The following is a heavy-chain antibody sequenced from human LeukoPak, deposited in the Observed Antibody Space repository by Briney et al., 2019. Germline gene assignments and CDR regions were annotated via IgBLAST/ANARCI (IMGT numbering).Heavy chain of an antibody. Sequence: GESLKISCKDSEYSFTRYWISWVRQMPGKGLEWMGRIDPSDSYTNYSPSFQGHVTISADKSISTAYPQWSSLKASDTAMYYCATTEPRIRSSGWKRPYWYFDLWGRGTLVTVSS. D-gene: IGHD6-19*01. CDR1: EYSFTRYW. CDR2: IDPSDSYT. CDR3: ATTEPRIRSSGWKRPYWYFDL. V-gene: IGHV5-10-1*01. J-gene: IGHJ2*01.